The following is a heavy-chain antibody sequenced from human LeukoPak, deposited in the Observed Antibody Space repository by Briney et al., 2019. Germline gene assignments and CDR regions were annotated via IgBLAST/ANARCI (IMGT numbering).Heavy chain of an antibody. V-gene: IGHV3-23*01. Sequence: GGSLRLSCAASGFTFSSYAMSWVRQAPGKGLEWVSAISGSGGSTYYADSVKGRFTISRDNSKNTLYLQMNSLRAEDTAVYYCAKYDRITMIVVAAKTGFDYWGQGTLVTVPS. CDR1: GFTFSSYA. CDR2: ISGSGGST. D-gene: IGHD3-22*01. J-gene: IGHJ4*02. CDR3: AKYDRITMIVVAAKTGFDY.